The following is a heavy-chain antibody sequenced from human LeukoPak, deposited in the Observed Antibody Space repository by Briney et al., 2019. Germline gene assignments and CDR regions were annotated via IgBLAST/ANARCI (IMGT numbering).Heavy chain of an antibody. V-gene: IGHV3-48*03. J-gene: IGHJ4*02. CDR3: ARGGSYWGFDY. CDR2: ISSSGSTI. Sequence: GGSLRLSCAAPGFTFSSYEMNWVRQAPGKGLEWVSYISSSGSTIYYADSVKGRFTISRDNAKNSLYLQMNSLRAEDTAVYYCARGGSYWGFDYWGQGTLVTVSS. CDR1: GFTFSSYE. D-gene: IGHD1-26*01.